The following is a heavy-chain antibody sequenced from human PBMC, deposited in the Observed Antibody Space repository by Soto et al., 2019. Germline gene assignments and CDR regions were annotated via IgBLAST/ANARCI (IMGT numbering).Heavy chain of an antibody. CDR3: ARRAGWYALHA. V-gene: IGHV4-4*02. Sequence: QVQLQESGPGLVKPSGTLSLTCAVSGDSVSSPYYWCWVRQPPGKALEWIGEVFHTGTTSYNPSLRSGVTISMDRSINQFSLDLSSVTAADPAVYYCARRAGWYALHAWCPGTLVSVSS. CDR1: GDSVSSPYY. D-gene: IGHD6-19*01. J-gene: IGHJ5*02. CDR2: VFHTGTT.